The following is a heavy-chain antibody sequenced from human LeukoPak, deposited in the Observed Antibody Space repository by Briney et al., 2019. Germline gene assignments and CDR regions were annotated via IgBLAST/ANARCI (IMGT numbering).Heavy chain of an antibody. D-gene: IGHD2-21*01. CDR3: ARADRLHGGPYLIGP. CDR2: INPNSGGT. CDR1: GYSFTDHY. Sequence: ASVQVSCMTSGYSFTDHYMHWVRQPPGPGLEWMGLINPNSGGTSYALKFQVRITMTSDTSIITVYMEVSRLASDDTGIYYCARADRLHGGPYLIGPWGQGTLVTV. J-gene: IGHJ5*02. V-gene: IGHV1-2*02.